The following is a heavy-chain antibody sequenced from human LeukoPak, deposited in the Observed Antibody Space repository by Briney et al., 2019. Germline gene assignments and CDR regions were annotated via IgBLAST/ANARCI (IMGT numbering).Heavy chain of an antibody. D-gene: IGHD3-3*01. Sequence: SETLSLTCTVSGYSISSGYYWGWIRQPPGKGLEWIGSIYHSGSTYYNPSLKSRVTISVDTSKNQFSLKLSSVTAADTAVYYCARLRYYDFWSGYYDYWGQGTLVTVSS. CDR2: IYHSGST. CDR3: ARLRYYDFWSGYYDY. CDR1: GYSISSGYY. J-gene: IGHJ4*02. V-gene: IGHV4-38-2*02.